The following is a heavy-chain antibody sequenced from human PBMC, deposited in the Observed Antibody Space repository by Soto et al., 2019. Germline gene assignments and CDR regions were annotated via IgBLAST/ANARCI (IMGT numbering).Heavy chain of an antibody. D-gene: IGHD3-10*01. CDR1: GDSVSSNSAA. Sequence: SQTLSLTCAISGDSVSSNSAAWNWIRQSPSRGLEWLGRTYYRSKWYNDYAVSVKSRITINPDTSKNQLSLQLNSVTPEDTAVYYCARGGNKRITMVRGVTGLNWFDPWGQGTLVTVSS. CDR2: TYYRSKWYN. CDR3: ARGGNKRITMVRGVTGLNWFDP. V-gene: IGHV6-1*01. J-gene: IGHJ5*02.